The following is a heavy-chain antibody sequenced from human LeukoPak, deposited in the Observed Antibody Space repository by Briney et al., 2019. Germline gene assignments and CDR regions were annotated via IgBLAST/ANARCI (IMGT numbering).Heavy chain of an antibody. CDR3: AREDSYGTEFDY. J-gene: IGHJ4*02. CDR2: INHSGST. Sequence: SETLSLTCAVYGGSFSGYYWSWIRQPPGKGLEWIGEINHSGSTNYNPSLKSRVTISVDTSKNQFSLKLSSVTAADTAVYYCAREDSYGTEFDYWGQGTLVTVSS. D-gene: IGHD5-18*01. V-gene: IGHV4-34*01. CDR1: GGSFSGYY.